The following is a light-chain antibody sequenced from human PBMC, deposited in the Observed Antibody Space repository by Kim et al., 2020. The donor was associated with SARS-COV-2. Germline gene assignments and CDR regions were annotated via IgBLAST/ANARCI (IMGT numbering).Light chain of an antibody. CDR1: QSLLHSDGKIS. Sequence: LVMTQTPLSLSVTPGQPASISCKSSQSLLHSDGKISLYWYLQKPGQPPQLLIYEVSKRFSGVPERFSGSGSGTDFTLKISRVEAEDVGLYHCMQGLQRLYSFGQGTKLEI. CDR2: EVS. CDR3: MQGLQRLYS. V-gene: IGKV2D-29*01. J-gene: IGKJ2*03.